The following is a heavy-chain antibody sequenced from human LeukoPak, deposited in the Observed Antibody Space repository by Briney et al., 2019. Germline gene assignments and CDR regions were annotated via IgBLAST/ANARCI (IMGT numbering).Heavy chain of an antibody. CDR2: IYYSGST. CDR1: GGSISSYY. D-gene: IGHD2-2*01. V-gene: IGHV4-59*08. CDR3: ARLGGYVAQH. Sequence: SETLSLTCTVSGGSISSYYWSWIRQPPGKGLEWIGYIYYSGSTNYNPSLKSRVTISVDTSKNQFSLKLSSVTAADTAVYYCARLGGYVAQHWGQGTLVTVSS. J-gene: IGHJ1*01.